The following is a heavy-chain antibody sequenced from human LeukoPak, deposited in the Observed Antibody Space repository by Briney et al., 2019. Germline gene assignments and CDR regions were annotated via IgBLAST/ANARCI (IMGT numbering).Heavy chain of an antibody. D-gene: IGHD1-1*01. CDR3: ARVQLEVRYYFDY. Sequence: SVKVSCKASGGTFSSYAISWVRQAPGQGLEWMGRTIPILGIANYAQKFQGRVTITADKSTSTAYMELSSLRSEDTAVYYCARVQLEVRYYFDYWGQGTLVTVSS. CDR2: TIPILGIA. CDR1: GGTFSSYA. V-gene: IGHV1-69*04. J-gene: IGHJ4*02.